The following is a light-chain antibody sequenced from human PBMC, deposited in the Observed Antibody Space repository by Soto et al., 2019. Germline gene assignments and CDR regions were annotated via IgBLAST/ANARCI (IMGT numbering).Light chain of an antibody. CDR1: NSDVGAFNF. V-gene: IGLV2-14*01. CDR2: EVS. J-gene: IGLJ1*01. CDR3: TSYISTSHYV. Sequence: QSALTQPASVSGSPGQSITISCTGTNSDVGAFNFVFWYQQHPGKAPKLIIYEVSNRPSGVSNRFSGSKSGNTASLTISGLQAEDEADYYCTSYISTSHYVFGTGTKVTVL.